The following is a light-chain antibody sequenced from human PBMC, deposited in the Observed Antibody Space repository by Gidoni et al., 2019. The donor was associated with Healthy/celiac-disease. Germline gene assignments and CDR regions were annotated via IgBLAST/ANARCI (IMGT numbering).Light chain of an antibody. CDR1: SSDVGGYNY. CDR2: DVS. J-gene: IGLJ1*01. CDR3: SSYTSSSTPFV. V-gene: IGLV2-14*01. Sequence: QSALTQPASVSGSPGQSLTISCTGTSSDVGGYNYVSWYQQHPGKAPKLMIYDVSNRPSGVSKRVSGSKSGNTASLTISGLQAEDEADYYCSSYTSSSTPFVFGTGTKVTVL.